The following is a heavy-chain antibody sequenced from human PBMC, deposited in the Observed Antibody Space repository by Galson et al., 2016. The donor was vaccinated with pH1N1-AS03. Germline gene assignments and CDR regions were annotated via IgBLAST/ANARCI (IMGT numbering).Heavy chain of an antibody. D-gene: IGHD5-24*01. CDR2: INPMVGLA. CDR1: GGTLSSYT. J-gene: IGHJ6*02. CDR3: ARVSGEDGRGGYKVASAMDA. V-gene: IGHV1-69*02. Sequence: SVKVSCKASGGTLSSYTINWVRQAPGQGLEWMGRINPMVGLADYAQKLQDRVTITADKSTSTVYMELGSLRSEDTAVYYCARVSGEDGRGGYKVASAMDAWGQGTTVTVSS.